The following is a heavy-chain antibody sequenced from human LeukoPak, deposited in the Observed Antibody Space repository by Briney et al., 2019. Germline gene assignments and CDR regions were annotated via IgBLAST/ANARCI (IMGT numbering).Heavy chain of an antibody. D-gene: IGHD3-10*01. CDR2: INAGNGNT. Sequence: ASVKVSCKASGYTFTGYYMHWVRQAPGQGLEWMGWINAGNGNTKYSQEFQGRVTITRDTSASTAYMELSSLRSEDMAVYYCARVGVYGSGSYQLFDYWGQGTLVTVSS. V-gene: IGHV1-3*03. J-gene: IGHJ4*02. CDR3: ARVGVYGSGSYQLFDY. CDR1: GYTFTGYY.